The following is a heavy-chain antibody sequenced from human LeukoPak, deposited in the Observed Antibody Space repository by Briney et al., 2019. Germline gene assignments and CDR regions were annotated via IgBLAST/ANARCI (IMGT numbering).Heavy chain of an antibody. CDR1: GFTFSIYA. D-gene: IGHD3-22*01. CDR3: ARDGFYHDSSGYLDY. CDR2: ISYDGSNK. J-gene: IGHJ4*02. Sequence: GGSLRLSCAASGFTFSIYAMHWVRQAPGKGLEWVAVISYDGSNKYYADSVKGRFTISRDNSKNTLYLQMNSLRAEDTAVYYCARDGFYHDSSGYLDYWGQGTLVTVSS. V-gene: IGHV3-30-3*01.